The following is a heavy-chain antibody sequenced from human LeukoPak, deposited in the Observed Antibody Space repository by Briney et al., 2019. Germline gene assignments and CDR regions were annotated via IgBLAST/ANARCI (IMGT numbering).Heavy chain of an antibody. CDR2: INPNSGGT. J-gene: IGHJ4*02. CDR3: ARDRLARAGSGG. CDR1: GYTFTGYY. D-gene: IGHD6-19*01. Sequence: ASVRVSCTASGYTFTGYYIHWVRQAPGQGLEWMGMINPNSGGTNYAQTFHDTVTMTRDTSINNAYMELSRLKSDDTAVYYGARDRLARAGSGGWGQGTLVTVSS. V-gene: IGHV1-2*02.